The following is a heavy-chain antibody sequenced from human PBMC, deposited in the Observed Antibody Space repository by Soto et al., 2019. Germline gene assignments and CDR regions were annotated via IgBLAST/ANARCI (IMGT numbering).Heavy chain of an antibody. V-gene: IGHV3-7*01. CDR2: IKQDGSEK. J-gene: IGHJ4*02. CDR3: ARDLGGGFGELLSNFDY. CDR1: GFTFSSYW. D-gene: IGHD3-10*01. Sequence: GSLRLSCAASGFTFSSYWMSWVRQAPGKGLEWVANIKQDGSEKYYVDSVKGRFTISRDNAKNSLYLQMNSLRAEDTAVYYCARDLGGGFGELLSNFDYWGQGTLVTVSS.